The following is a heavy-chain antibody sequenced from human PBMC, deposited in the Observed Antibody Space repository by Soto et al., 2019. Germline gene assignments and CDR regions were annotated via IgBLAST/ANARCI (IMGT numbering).Heavy chain of an antibody. D-gene: IGHD2-8*01. CDR3: ARYLDIVLMVYAINAYYYGMDV. Sequence: ASVKVSCKASGYTFTSYYMNWVRQAPGQGLEWLGIINPSGGYTTYAQRFLGRVTMTSDTSTSTVHMELGSLTSEDTAVYYCARYLDIVLMVYAINAYYYGMDVWGQGTTVTVSS. J-gene: IGHJ6*02. CDR2: INPSGGYT. CDR1: GYTFTSYY. V-gene: IGHV1-46*01.